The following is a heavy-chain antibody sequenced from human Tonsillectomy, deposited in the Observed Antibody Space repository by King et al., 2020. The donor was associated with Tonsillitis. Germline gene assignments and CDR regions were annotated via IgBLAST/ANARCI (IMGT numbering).Heavy chain of an antibody. CDR2: IWHDGSSK. J-gene: IGHJ4*02. Sequence: QVQLVESGGGVVQPGRSLRLSCAASGFTFSSYGMHWVRQAPGKGLEWVAVIWHDGSSKYYADSVKGRFTISRDSSENTLYLQMNSLRAEDTAVYYCARDNHLGSAWYYFDYWGQGTLVTVSS. D-gene: IGHD6-19*01. CDR1: GFTFSSYG. V-gene: IGHV3-33*08. CDR3: ARDNHLGSAWYYFDY.